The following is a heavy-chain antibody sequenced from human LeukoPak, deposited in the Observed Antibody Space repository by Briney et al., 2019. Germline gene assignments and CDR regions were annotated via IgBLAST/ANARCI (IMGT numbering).Heavy chain of an antibody. Sequence: GGSLRLSCAASGFTFSSYWMTWVRQAPGKGLEWVANIKPDGSEKYYADSMKGRFTVSRDNAKNSLYLQINSLRAEDTAVYYCATDLPHLYCTNGVCLDYWGQGTLVTVSS. CDR1: GFTFSSYW. CDR3: ATDLPHLYCTNGVCLDY. J-gene: IGHJ4*02. V-gene: IGHV3-7*03. CDR2: IKPDGSEK. D-gene: IGHD2-8*01.